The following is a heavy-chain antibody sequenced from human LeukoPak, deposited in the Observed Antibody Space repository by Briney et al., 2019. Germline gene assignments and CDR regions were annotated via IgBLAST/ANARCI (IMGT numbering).Heavy chain of an antibody. J-gene: IGHJ4*02. CDR3: AKGGIVGATTGLGY. Sequence: GGSLRLSCAASGFTFSSYGMHWVRQAPGKGLGWVAVIWYDGSNKYYADSVKGRFTISRDNSKNTLYLQMNSLRAEDTAVYYCAKGGIVGATTGLGYWGQGTLVTVSS. CDR1: GFTFSSYG. CDR2: IWYDGSNK. V-gene: IGHV3-33*06. D-gene: IGHD1-26*01.